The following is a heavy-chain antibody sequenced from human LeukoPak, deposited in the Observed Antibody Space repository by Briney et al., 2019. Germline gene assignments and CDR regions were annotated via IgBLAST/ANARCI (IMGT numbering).Heavy chain of an antibody. V-gene: IGHV4-59*01. CDR1: GGSMSNSY. CDR3: ARDGSGYSGYPDYFDY. Sequence: KPSETLSLTCGVSGGSMSNSYWSWIRQPPGKGLEWIGYIYYSGSTNYNPSLKSRVTISVDTSKNQFSLKLSSVTAADTAVYYCARDGSGYSGYPDYFDYWGQGTLVTVSS. J-gene: IGHJ4*02. CDR2: IYYSGST. D-gene: IGHD5-12*01.